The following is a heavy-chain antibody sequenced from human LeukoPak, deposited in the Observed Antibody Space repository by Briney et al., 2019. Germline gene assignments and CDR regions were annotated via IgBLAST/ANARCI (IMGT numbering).Heavy chain of an antibody. D-gene: IGHD3-10*01. CDR3: ARDGSGLAVRGWFDF. Sequence: GGSLRVSCVASGFSFSKYGIHWVRQAQGKGLEWVAVIWNDGSNEYYSDSVKGRLAISRDNDKNTVNPQMNSLRAEDTAVYYCARDGSGLAVRGWFDFWGQGTLVTVSS. CDR2: IWNDGSNE. J-gene: IGHJ5*01. CDR1: GFSFSKYG. V-gene: IGHV3-33*01.